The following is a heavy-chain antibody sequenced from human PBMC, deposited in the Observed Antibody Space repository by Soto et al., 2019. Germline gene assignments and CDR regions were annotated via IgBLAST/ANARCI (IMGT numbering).Heavy chain of an antibody. CDR2: MSHSGGT. J-gene: IGHJ3*02. CDR1: GGFVSSGSYY. D-gene: IGHD1-1*01. CDR3: ARVERGTATTVVDAFDI. Sequence: QVQLQQWGAGLLKPSETLSLTCAVYGGFVSSGSYYWSWIRQPPGKGLEWIGEMSHSGGTHFNPSLKSRVPLSVDTAKNQFSLKMSSAIAADTALDYCARVERGTATTVVDAFDIWGPGKMVTVSS. V-gene: IGHV4-34*01.